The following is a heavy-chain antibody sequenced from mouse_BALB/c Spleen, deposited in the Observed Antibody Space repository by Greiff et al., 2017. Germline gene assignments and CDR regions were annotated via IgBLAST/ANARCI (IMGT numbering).Heavy chain of an antibody. Sequence: VHVKQSGAELVKPGASVKLSCTASGFNIKDTYMHWVKQRPEQGLEWIGRIDPANGNTKYDPKFQGKATITADTSSNTAYLQLSSLTSEDTAVYYCASYYGNYEGAMDYWGQGTSVTVSS. V-gene: IGHV14-3*02. D-gene: IGHD2-10*01. CDR1: GFNIKDTY. CDR3: ASYYGNYEGAMDY. J-gene: IGHJ4*01. CDR2: IDPANGNT.